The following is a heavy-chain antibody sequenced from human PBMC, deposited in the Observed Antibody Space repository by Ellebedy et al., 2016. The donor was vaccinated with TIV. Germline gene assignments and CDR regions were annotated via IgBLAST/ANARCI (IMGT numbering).Heavy chain of an antibody. J-gene: IGHJ4*02. Sequence: GESLKISXKGSGYTFTNYWIGWVRQMPGEGLEWMGIIYPGDSGTRYSPSFQGQVTMSADKSITTAYLQWSSLKASDSAMYYCARQPNVDEILTGAFDYWGQGTLVTVSS. CDR1: GYTFTNYW. V-gene: IGHV5-51*01. D-gene: IGHD3-9*01. CDR2: IYPGDSGT. CDR3: ARQPNVDEILTGAFDY.